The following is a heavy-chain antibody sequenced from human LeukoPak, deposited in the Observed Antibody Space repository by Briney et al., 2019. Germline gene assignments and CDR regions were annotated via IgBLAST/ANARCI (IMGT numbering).Heavy chain of an antibody. V-gene: IGHV4-4*08. CDR1: GGSISSYY. CDR3: ARGARYCSSTSCYRWFDP. D-gene: IGHD2-2*01. CDR2: IYTSGST. Sequence: SETLSLTCTVSGGSISSYYWSWIRQPPGKGLEWIGRIYTSGSTNYNPSLKSRVTISVDTSKNQFSLKLSSVTAADTAVYYCARGARYCSSTSCYRWFDPWGQGTLVTVSS. J-gene: IGHJ5*02.